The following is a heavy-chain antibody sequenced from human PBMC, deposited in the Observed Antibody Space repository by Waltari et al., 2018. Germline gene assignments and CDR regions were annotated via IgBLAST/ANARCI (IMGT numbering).Heavy chain of an antibody. Sequence: QVQLQQWGAGLLKPSEPLSLTSAVYGGSFSGYYWSWIRKPPGKGLEWIGEINHIGSTNYNPSLKSRVTISVDTSKNQFSLKLSSVTAADTVVYYCARWGRPGYSSGWHYYYGMDVWGQGTTVTVSS. CDR2: INHIGST. D-gene: IGHD6-19*01. CDR3: ARWGRPGYSSGWHYYYGMDV. V-gene: IGHV4-34*01. CDR1: GGSFSGYY. J-gene: IGHJ6*02.